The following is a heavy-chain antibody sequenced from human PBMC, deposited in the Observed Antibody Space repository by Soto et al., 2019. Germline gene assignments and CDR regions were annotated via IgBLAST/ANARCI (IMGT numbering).Heavy chain of an antibody. V-gene: IGHV6-1*01. J-gene: IGHJ6*02. Sequence: SQTLSLPCAISGDSVSSNSPAWNWIRQSPSRGLEWLGRTYYRSKWYNDYAVSVKSRITINPDASKNQFSLQLNSVTPEDTAVYYCAREPYDFWSGYYNYYGMDVWGQGTTVTVSS. CDR1: GDSVSSNSPA. CDR3: AREPYDFWSGYYNYYGMDV. CDR2: TYYRSKWYN. D-gene: IGHD3-3*01.